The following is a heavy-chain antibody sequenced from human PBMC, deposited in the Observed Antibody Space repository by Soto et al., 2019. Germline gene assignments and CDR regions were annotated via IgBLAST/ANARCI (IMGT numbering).Heavy chain of an antibody. V-gene: IGHV3-72*01. J-gene: IGHJ4*02. D-gene: IGHD2-8*01. Sequence: LRLSCAASGFTFSDHYMDWVRQAPGKGLEWVGRARNKVSGYTTAYAASVEGRFAISRDDSKNSLYLQMSSLKVEDTAVYFCARLMGTSFDLWGQGTLVTVSS. CDR3: ARLMGTSFDL. CDR2: ARNKVSGYTT. CDR1: GFTFSDHY.